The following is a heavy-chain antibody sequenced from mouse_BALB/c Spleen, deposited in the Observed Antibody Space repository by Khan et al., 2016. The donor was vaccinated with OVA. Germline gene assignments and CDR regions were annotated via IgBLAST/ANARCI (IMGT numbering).Heavy chain of an antibody. J-gene: IGHJ4*01. Sequence: EVQLQESGPSLVKPSQTLSLTCSVTGDSITSDYWNWIRKFPGNKLEYMGNITYSGSTYYNPTLKSRIAITRDTSKNHYYPQLSSVTTEDTATYXCARRTRNWGHGTSVTIS. CDR2: ITYSGST. CDR3: ARRTRN. CDR1: GDSITSDY. V-gene: IGHV3-8*02. D-gene: IGHD2-14*01.